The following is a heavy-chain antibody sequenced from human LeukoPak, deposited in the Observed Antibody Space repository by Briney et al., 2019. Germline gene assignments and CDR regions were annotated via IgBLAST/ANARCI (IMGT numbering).Heavy chain of an antibody. Sequence: PGGSLRLSCAASGFMFDIYAMTWVRQAPGKGLEWVSAISASANSTYYADAVRGRFTISRDNAKNTLYLQMNSLRAEDTAVYYCAKDDAAAITYYFDYWGQGTLVTVSS. CDR1: GFMFDIYA. D-gene: IGHD2-2*02. CDR2: ISASANST. V-gene: IGHV3-23*01. J-gene: IGHJ4*02. CDR3: AKDDAAAITYYFDY.